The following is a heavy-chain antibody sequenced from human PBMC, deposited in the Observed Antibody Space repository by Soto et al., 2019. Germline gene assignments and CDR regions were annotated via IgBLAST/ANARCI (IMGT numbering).Heavy chain of an antibody. J-gene: IGHJ3*02. D-gene: IGHD3-22*01. CDR2: ISGSGGST. CDR3: AKDRLSSGYYYVGPDAFDI. CDR1: GFTFSSYA. Sequence: GGSLRLSCAASGFTFSSYAMSWVRQAPGKGLEWVSAISGSGGSTYYADSVKGRFTISRDNSKNTLYLQMNSLRAEDTAVYYCAKDRLSSGYYYVGPDAFDIWGQGTMVTVSS. V-gene: IGHV3-23*01.